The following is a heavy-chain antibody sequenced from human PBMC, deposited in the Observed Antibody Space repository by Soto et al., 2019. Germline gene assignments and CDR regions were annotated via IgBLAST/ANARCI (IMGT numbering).Heavy chain of an antibody. CDR3: AKDEEGIVVVPAAFFDY. CDR2: ISGSGGST. V-gene: IGHV3-23*01. J-gene: IGHJ4*02. CDR1: GFTFSSYA. Sequence: GGSLRLSCAASGFTFSSYAMSWVRQAPGKGLEWVSAISGSGGSTYYADSVKGRFTISRNNSKNTLYLQMNSLRAEDTAVYYCAKDEEGIVVVPAAFFDYWGQGTLVTVSS. D-gene: IGHD2-2*01.